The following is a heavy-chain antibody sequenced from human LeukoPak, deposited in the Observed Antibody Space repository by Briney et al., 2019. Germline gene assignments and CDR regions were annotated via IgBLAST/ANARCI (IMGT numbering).Heavy chain of an antibody. CDR3: ARGGGSGSYRYYYGMDV. CDR2: INHSGST. D-gene: IGHD3-10*01. Sequence: SETLSLTCAVYGGSFSGYYWSWIRQPPGMGLEWIGEINHSGSTNYNPSLKSRVTISVDTSKNQFSLKLSSVTAADTAVYYCARGGGSGSYRYYYGMDVWGQGTTVTVSS. V-gene: IGHV4-34*01. CDR1: GGSFSGYY. J-gene: IGHJ6*02.